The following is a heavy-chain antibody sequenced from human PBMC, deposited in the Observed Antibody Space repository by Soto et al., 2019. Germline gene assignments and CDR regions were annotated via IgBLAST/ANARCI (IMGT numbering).Heavy chain of an antibody. J-gene: IGHJ4*02. CDR2: IYHSGRT. CDR3: ARDRPTNGRSFAY. D-gene: IGHD2-8*01. Sequence: QVQLQESGPGVVKPSGTLSLTCAVSGGSFSSDYWWSWVRLPPGKGLEWIGEIYHSGRTNYTPSLQSRDTISLDKSPNKLALILNSVTDADTALYYCARDRPTNGRSFAYWGQGTLVNVSS. CDR1: GGSFSSDYW. V-gene: IGHV4-4*02.